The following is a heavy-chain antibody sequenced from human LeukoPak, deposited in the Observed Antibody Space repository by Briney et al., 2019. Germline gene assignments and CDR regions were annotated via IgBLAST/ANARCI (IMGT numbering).Heavy chain of an antibody. Sequence: GSSVKVSCKASGYTVTSYYPHWVRPAPRQELAGMERINPRGGGTSYAQKFQGRVTMTRDTSTSTVYMELSSLRSEDTAVYYCAREGSVAGSSSPIGYYFDYWGQGALVTVSS. CDR2: INPRGGGT. J-gene: IGHJ4*02. D-gene: IGHD6-19*01. CDR1: GYTVTSYY. CDR3: AREGSVAGSSSPIGYYFDY. V-gene: IGHV1-46*01.